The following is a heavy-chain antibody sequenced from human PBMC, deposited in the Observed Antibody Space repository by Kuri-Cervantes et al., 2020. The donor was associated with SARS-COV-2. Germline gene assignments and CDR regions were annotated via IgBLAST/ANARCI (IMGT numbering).Heavy chain of an antibody. D-gene: IGHD3-10*01. V-gene: IGHV3-23*01. CDR3: AKDLGYYGSGSS. Sequence: GGSLRLSCSASGFTFSSYAMSWVRQAPGKGLEWVSAISGSGGSTYYADSVKGRFTISRDNSKNTLYLQMNSLRAEDTAVYYCAKDLGYYGSGSSWGQGTLVTVSS. J-gene: IGHJ5*02. CDR2: ISGSGGST. CDR1: GFTFSSYA.